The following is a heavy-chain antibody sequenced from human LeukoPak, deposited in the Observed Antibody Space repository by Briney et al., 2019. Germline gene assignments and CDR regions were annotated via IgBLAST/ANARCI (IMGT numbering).Heavy chain of an antibody. CDR2: IYHSGST. V-gene: IGHV4-30-2*01. CDR3: ARGGEYCSGGSCYWWFDP. Sequence: SKTLSLTCAVSGGSISSGGYSWSWIRQPPGKGLEWIGYIYHSGSTYYNPSLKSRVTIPVDRSKNQFSLKLSSVTAADTAVYYCARGGEYCSGGSCYWWFDPWGQGTLVTVSS. J-gene: IGHJ5*02. CDR1: GGSISSGGYS. D-gene: IGHD2-15*01.